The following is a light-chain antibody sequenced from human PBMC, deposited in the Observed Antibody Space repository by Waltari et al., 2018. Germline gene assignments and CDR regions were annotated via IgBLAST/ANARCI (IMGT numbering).Light chain of an antibody. CDR1: SSDIGGYTY. V-gene: IGLV2-14*03. J-gene: IGLJ3*02. Sequence: QSALAQPASVSGIPGQSISISCTGTSSDIGGYTYVSWYQQHSGKAPQVILYDVTYRPSGMSNRFSGSKSGNTASLTICGRQAEDEAYYYCSSYTSNISWVFGGGTKLTVL. CDR3: SSYTSNISWV. CDR2: DVT.